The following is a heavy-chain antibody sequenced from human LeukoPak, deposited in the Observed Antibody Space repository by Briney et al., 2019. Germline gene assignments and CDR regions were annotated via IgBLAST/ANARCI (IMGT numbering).Heavy chain of an antibody. CDR3: ARVFRPSLTVFIIRGAFDI. CDR2: ISYDGSNK. D-gene: IGHD3-3*01. Sequence: GGSLRLSCAASGFTFSSYGMHWVRQAPGKGLEWVAVISYDGSNKYYADSVKGRFTISRDNSKNSLYLQMNSLRVEDTAVYYCARVFRPSLTVFIIRGAFDIWGQGTMVTVSS. V-gene: IGHV3-30*03. CDR1: GFTFSSYG. J-gene: IGHJ3*02.